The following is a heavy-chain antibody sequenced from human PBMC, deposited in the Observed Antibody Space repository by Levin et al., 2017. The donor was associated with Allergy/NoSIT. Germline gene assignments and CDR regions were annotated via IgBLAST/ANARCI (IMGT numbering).Heavy chain of an antibody. CDR3: AKADGVAGAPAASFYYYGMDV. Sequence: GGSLRLSCAASGFTFSSYAMSWVRQAPGKGLEWVSAISGSGGSTYYADSVKGRFTISRDNSKNTLYLQMNSLRAEDTAVYYCAKADGVAGAPAASFYYYGMDVWGQGTTVTVSS. J-gene: IGHJ6*02. CDR1: GFTFSSYA. D-gene: IGHD6-19*01. CDR2: ISGSGGST. V-gene: IGHV3-23*01.